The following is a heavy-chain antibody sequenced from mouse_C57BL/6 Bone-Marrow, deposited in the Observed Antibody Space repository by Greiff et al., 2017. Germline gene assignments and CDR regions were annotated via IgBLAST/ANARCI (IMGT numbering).Heavy chain of an antibody. CDR3: ARKKGYLYAMDY. CDR1: GFTFSDYG. V-gene: IGHV5-15*01. D-gene: IGHD2-2*01. J-gene: IGHJ4*01. CDR2: ISNLAYSI. Sequence: EVQLVESGGGLVQPGGSLKLSCAASGFTFSDYGMAWVRQAPRKGPEWVAFISNLAYSIYYADTVTGRFTISRENAKNTLDLDMSSLRSEDTAMYYCARKKGYLYAMDYWGQGTSVTVSS.